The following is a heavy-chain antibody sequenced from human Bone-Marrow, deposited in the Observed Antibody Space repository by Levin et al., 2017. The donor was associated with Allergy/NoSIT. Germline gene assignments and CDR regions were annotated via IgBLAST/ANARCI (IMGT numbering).Heavy chain of an antibody. Sequence: GGSLRLSCAASGFTFGTYGMTWVRQAPGKGLEWVARIKQDGSEETYVDSLKGRFTISRDNAKSSLYLQMNSLRAEDTAVYYCARVRRYSSSAWYAGDYWGQGTLVTVSS. CDR2: IKQDGSEE. CDR1: GFTFGTYG. J-gene: IGHJ4*02. CDR3: ARVRRYSSSAWYAGDY. V-gene: IGHV3-7*01. D-gene: IGHD6-19*01.